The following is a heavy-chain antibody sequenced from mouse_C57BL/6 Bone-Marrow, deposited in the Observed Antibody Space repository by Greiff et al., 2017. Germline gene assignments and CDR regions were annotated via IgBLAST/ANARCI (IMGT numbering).Heavy chain of an antibody. D-gene: IGHD1-1*01. Sequence: QVQLQQPGAELVRPGTSVKLSCKASGYTFTSYWMHWVKQRPGQGLEWIGVIDPSDSYTNYNQKFKGKATLTVETSSSTAYMQLSSLTSEDSAVYYCARDGSDYWGQGTTLPVSS. CDR1: GYTFTSYW. CDR2: IDPSDSYT. J-gene: IGHJ2*01. V-gene: IGHV1-59*01. CDR3: ARDGSDY.